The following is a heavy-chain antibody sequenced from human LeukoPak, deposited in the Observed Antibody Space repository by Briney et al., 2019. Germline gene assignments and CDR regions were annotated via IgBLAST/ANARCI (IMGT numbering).Heavy chain of an antibody. Sequence: PGGSLRLPCAASGFTFSSYAMSWVRQAPGKGLEWVSAISGSGVSTYYADSVKGRFTISRDNSKTTLYLQMNSLRAEDTAVYYCAREISGDTNFDYWGQRTLVTVSS. V-gene: IGHV3-23*01. J-gene: IGHJ4*02. CDR1: GFTFSSYA. D-gene: IGHD3-10*01. CDR3: AREISGDTNFDY. CDR2: ISGSGVST.